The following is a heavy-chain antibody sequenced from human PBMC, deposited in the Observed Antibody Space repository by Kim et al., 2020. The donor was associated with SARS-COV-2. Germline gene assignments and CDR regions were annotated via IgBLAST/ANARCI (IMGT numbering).Heavy chain of an antibody. CDR3: ARGPSGRGYSYGYPYYYYGMDV. CDR1: GGSFSGYY. V-gene: IGHV4-34*01. J-gene: IGHJ6*02. D-gene: IGHD5-18*01. Sequence: SETLSLTCAVYGGSFSGYYWSWIRQPPGKGLEWIGEINHSGSTNYNPSLKSRVTISVDTSKNQFSLKLSSVTAADTAVYYCARGPSGRGYSYGYPYYYYGMDVWGQGTTVTVSS. CDR2: INHSGST.